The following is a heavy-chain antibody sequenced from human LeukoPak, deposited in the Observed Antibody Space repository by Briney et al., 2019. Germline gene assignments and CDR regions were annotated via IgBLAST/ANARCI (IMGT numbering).Heavy chain of an antibody. CDR3: TTSFYDILTVQLNA. V-gene: IGHV3-15*01. CDR2: IKSKTDGGTT. J-gene: IGHJ4*02. Sequence: PGGSLRLSCAASGFTFSNAWMSWVRQAPGKGLEWVGRIKSKTDGGTTDYAAPVKGRFTISRDDSKNTLYLQMNSLKTEDTAVYYCTTSFYDILTVQLNAWGQGTLVTVSS. D-gene: IGHD3-9*01. CDR1: GFTFSNAW.